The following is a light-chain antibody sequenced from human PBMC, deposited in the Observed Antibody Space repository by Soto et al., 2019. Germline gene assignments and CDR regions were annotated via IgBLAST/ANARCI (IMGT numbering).Light chain of an antibody. Sequence: SYELTQPPSVSVAPGQTPRITCGGNNIGSQSVHWYQQKPGQAPVLVVYDDSDRPSGIPERFSGSNSGNTATLTISRVEAGDEADYYCQVWDSSSDHPVFGGGTQLTVL. V-gene: IGLV3-21*02. CDR1: NIGSQS. J-gene: IGLJ2*01. CDR2: DDS. CDR3: QVWDSSSDHPV.